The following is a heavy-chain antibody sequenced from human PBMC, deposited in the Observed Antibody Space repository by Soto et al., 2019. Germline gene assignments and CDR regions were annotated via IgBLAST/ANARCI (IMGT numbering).Heavy chain of an antibody. CDR3: AKEAQGIVVVTAIQTLHYFDY. CDR2: ISYDGSNK. D-gene: IGHD2-21*02. Sequence: PGGSLRLSCAASGFTFSSYGMHWVRQAPGKGLEWVAVISYDGSNKYYADSVKGRFTISRDNSKNTLYLQMNSLRAEDTAVYYCAKEAQGIVVVTAIQTLHYFDYWGQGTLVTVS. V-gene: IGHV3-30*18. J-gene: IGHJ4*02. CDR1: GFTFSSYG.